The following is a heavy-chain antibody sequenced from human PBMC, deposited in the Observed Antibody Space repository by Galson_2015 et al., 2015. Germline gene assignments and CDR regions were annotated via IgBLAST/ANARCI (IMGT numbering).Heavy chain of an antibody. CDR1: GFTFSNAW. Sequence: SLRLSCAASGFTFSNAWMSWVRQAPGKGLEWVGRIKSKTDGGTTDYAASVKGRFTISRDDSKNTLYLQMNSLKTEDTAVYYCTTDADYGDDSFIYWGQGTLVTVSS. CDR3: TTDADYGDDSFIY. V-gene: IGHV3-15*01. CDR2: IKSKTDGGTT. J-gene: IGHJ4*02. D-gene: IGHD4-17*01.